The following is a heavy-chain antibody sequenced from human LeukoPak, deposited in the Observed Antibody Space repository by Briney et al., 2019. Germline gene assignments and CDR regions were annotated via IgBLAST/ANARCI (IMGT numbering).Heavy chain of an antibody. D-gene: IGHD3-10*01. V-gene: IGHV1-18*01. J-gene: IGHJ1*01. CDR2: ISDSNGNL. CDR1: GYPFANFA. CDR3: ATWLGATGRQGASD. Sequence: GASVKVSCKASGYPFANFAISWVRQAPGQGLEWMGWISDSNGNLNYAQRLQGRLTITTDISTTTAYMELKSLTSDDSAVYYCATWLGATGRQGASDWGQGTLVTVSS.